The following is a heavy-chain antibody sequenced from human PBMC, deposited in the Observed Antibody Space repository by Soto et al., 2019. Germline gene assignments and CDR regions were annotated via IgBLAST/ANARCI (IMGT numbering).Heavy chain of an antibody. Sequence: ASVKVSCKASGYTFTSYYMHWVRQAPGQGLEWMGIINPSGGSTSYSQKFQGRVTMTRDTSTSTVYMELSSLRSEDTAVYYCARDRTLGNDYDFWSGYSFRYYYYGMDVWGQGTTVTVS. D-gene: IGHD3-3*01. J-gene: IGHJ6*02. CDR2: INPSGGST. V-gene: IGHV1-46*01. CDR1: GYTFTSYY. CDR3: ARDRTLGNDYDFWSGYSFRYYYYGMDV.